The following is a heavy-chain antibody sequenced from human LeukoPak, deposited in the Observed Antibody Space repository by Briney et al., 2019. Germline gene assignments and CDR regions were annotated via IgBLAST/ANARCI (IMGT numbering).Heavy chain of an antibody. Sequence: GGSLRLSCAASGFTVSSNYRSWVRQAPVKGVEWVSVIYSGGSTYYADSVKGRFTISRDNSKNTLYLQMNSLRAEDTAVYYCARGVGAAATLDYWGQGTLVTVSS. CDR1: GFTVSSNY. V-gene: IGHV3-66*01. D-gene: IGHD6-13*01. CDR2: IYSGGST. CDR3: ARGVGAAATLDY. J-gene: IGHJ4*02.